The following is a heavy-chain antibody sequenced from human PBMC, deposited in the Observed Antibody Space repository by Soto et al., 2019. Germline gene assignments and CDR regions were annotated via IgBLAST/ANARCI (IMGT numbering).Heavy chain of an antibody. J-gene: IGHJ3*02. CDR2: IIPIFGTA. Sequence: SVKVSCKASGGTFSSYAISWVRQAPGQGLEWMGGIIPIFGTANYAQKFQGRVTITADESTSTAYMELSSLRSEDTAVYYCARGVPYYYDSSSTEHDAFDIWGQGTTVTVSS. CDR3: ARGVPYYYDSSSTEHDAFDI. CDR1: GGTFSSYA. V-gene: IGHV1-69*13. D-gene: IGHD3-22*01.